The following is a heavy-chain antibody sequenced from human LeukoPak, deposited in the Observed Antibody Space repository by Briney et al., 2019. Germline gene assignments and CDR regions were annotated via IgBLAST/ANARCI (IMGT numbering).Heavy chain of an antibody. Sequence: SETLSLTCAVYGGSFSGYYWSWIRQPPGKGLEWIGEINHSGSTNYNPSLKSRVTISVDTSKNQFSLKLSSVTAADTAVYYCARVNIKFGGPYGMDVWGQGTTVTVSS. J-gene: IGHJ6*02. D-gene: IGHD3-10*01. CDR3: ARVNIKFGGPYGMDV. CDR2: INHSGST. V-gene: IGHV4-34*01. CDR1: GGSFSGYY.